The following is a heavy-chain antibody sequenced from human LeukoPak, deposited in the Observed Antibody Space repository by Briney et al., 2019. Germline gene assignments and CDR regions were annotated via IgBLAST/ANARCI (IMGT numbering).Heavy chain of an antibody. CDR1: GFTFSSCG. CDR3: ARDVPAYYYDSSGYTDAFDI. J-gene: IGHJ3*02. Sequence: GGSLRLSCAASGFTFSSCGMHWVRQAPGKGLEWVAVIWYDGSNKYYADSVKGRFTISRDNSKNTLYLQMNSLRAEDTAVYYCARDVPAYYYDSSGYTDAFDIWGQGTMVTVSS. CDR2: IWYDGSNK. D-gene: IGHD3-22*01. V-gene: IGHV3-33*01.